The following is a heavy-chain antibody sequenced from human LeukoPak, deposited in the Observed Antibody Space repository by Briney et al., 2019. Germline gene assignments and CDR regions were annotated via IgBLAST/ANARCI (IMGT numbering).Heavy chain of an antibody. D-gene: IGHD6-13*01. Sequence: PGGSLRFSCAASGFTFTTYWMSWVRQAPGKGLEWVANIQQDGTEKYYVDSVKGRFTISRDNAKNSLYLQMNSLRAEDTAVYYCARGRIAAAGTLDYWGQGTLVTVSS. CDR1: GFTFTTYW. CDR2: IQQDGTEK. J-gene: IGHJ4*02. V-gene: IGHV3-7*01. CDR3: ARGRIAAAGTLDY.